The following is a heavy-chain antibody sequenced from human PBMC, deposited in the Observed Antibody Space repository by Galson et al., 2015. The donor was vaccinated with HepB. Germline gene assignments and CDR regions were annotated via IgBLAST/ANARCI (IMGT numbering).Heavy chain of an antibody. CDR3: ARRIAAADENWFDP. Sequence: SLRLSCAASGFTFSDYYMGWIRQAPGKGLEWVSYISSSSSYTNYADSVKGRFTISRDNAKNSLYLHMNSLRAEDTAVYYCARRIAAADENWFDPWGQGTLVTVSS. V-gene: IGHV3-11*06. J-gene: IGHJ5*02. CDR1: GFTFSDYY. CDR2: ISSSSSYT. D-gene: IGHD6-13*01.